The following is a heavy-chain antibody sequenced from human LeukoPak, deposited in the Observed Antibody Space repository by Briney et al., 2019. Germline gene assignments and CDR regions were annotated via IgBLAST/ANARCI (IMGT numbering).Heavy chain of an antibody. CDR3: ASSEVAYCGGDCYSKAFDI. Sequence: SETLSLTCTVSGGSASSGSYYWSWIRQPPGTGLEWVGYICYSGSTNYNPSLKSRATISVDTSKNQFSLKLSSVTAADTAVYYCASSEVAYCGGDCYSKAFDIWGQGTMVTVSS. CDR2: ICYSGST. V-gene: IGHV4-61*01. CDR1: GGSASSGSYY. D-gene: IGHD2-21*02. J-gene: IGHJ3*02.